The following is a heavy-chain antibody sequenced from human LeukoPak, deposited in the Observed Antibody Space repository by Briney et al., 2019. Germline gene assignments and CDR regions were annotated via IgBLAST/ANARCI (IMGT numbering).Heavy chain of an antibody. CDR3: ARVVMKAFYYYYMDV. Sequence: GASVKVSCKASGYTFSDYDVNWVRQAPGQGLEWMGWMNPTSGDTGYAHKFQGRVTMTRSMSKNTAYMELSRLRSEDTAVYFCARVVMKAFYYYYMDVWGKGTTIIISS. J-gene: IGHJ6*03. CDR2: MNPTSGDT. V-gene: IGHV1-8*01. CDR1: GYTFSDYD. D-gene: IGHD2-21*01.